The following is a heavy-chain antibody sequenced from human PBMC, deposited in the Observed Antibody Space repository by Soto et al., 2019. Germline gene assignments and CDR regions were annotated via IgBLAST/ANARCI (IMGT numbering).Heavy chain of an antibody. D-gene: IGHD7-27*01. CDR3: TRMTGENLLDAFDI. CDR1: GFTFGDYV. CDR2: IRSKAYGGTT. J-gene: IGHJ3*02. Sequence: GGSLRLSCTASGFTFGDYVMSWFRQAPGKGLEWVGFIRSKAYGGTTEYAASVKGRFTISRDDSKSIAYLQMNSLKTEDTAVYYCTRMTGENLLDAFDIWGQGTMVTVSS. V-gene: IGHV3-49*03.